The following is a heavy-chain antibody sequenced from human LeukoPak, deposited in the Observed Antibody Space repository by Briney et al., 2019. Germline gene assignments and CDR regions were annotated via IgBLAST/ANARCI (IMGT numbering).Heavy chain of an antibody. Sequence: PGGSLRLSCAASGFTLSSSWMTWVRQAPGKGLEWVASIREDGSQKSAVDSVRGRFTIARDNAKNSVYLQMDSLRAEDTAVYYCSRGPTNGQAFDYWGQGTLVSVSS. CDR3: SRGPTNGQAFDY. D-gene: IGHD2-8*01. V-gene: IGHV3-7*01. J-gene: IGHJ4*02. CDR1: GFTLSSSW. CDR2: IREDGSQK.